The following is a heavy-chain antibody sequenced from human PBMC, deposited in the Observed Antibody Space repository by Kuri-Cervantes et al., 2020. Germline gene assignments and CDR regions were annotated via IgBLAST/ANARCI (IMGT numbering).Heavy chain of an antibody. CDR1: GYTFTSYD. V-gene: IGHV1-8*01. D-gene: IGHD3-22*01. J-gene: IGHJ4*02. CDR3: ARVPNYYDHSGRFDY. Sequence: ASVKVSCKASGYTFTSYDINWVRQAAGQGLEWMGLMSPKSGNTDYAQKFQGRVTMTSHTSINTAYMELSSLRSEDTAVYYCARVPNYYDHSGRFDYWGQGTLVTVSS. CDR2: MSPKSGNT.